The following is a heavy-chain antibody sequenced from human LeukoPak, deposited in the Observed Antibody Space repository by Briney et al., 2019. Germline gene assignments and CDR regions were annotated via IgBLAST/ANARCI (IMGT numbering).Heavy chain of an antibody. V-gene: IGHV1-8*01. CDR2: MNPNSGNT. D-gene: IGHD1-26*01. CDR3: ARDPPGGSYLDY. Sequence: GASVKVSCKASGYTFTSYDINWVRQATGQGLEWMGWMNPNSGNTGYAQKFQGRVTITADESTSTAYMELSSLRSEDTAVYYCARDPPGGSYLDYWGQGTLVTVSS. CDR1: GYTFTSYD. J-gene: IGHJ4*02.